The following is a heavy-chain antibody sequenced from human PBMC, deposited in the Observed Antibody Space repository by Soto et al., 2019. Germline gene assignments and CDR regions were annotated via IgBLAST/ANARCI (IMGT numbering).Heavy chain of an antibody. CDR1: GGSISSSSYY. J-gene: IGHJ4*02. CDR2: INYSGST. CDR3: ARRPSGLGFGGGGSGYGTALDF. D-gene: IGHD2-15*01. Sequence: SETLSLTCAVSGGSISSSSYYSAWLRQPPGKGLEWIGSINYSGSTYYNPSLKSRITTSVDTSKKQFSRTMSAVTAAATATYLGARRPSGLGFGGGGSGYGTALDFWGQGTLVTVSS. V-gene: IGHV4-39*01.